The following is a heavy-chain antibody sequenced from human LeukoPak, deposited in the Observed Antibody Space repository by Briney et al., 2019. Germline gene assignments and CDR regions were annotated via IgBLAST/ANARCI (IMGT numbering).Heavy chain of an antibody. Sequence: SETLSLTCTVSGGSISSYYWSWIRQPPGKGLEWIGYIYYSGSTNYNPSLKSRVTISVDTSKNQFSLKLSSVTAADTAVYYCARGALAHGGNSADYWGQGTLVTVSS. CDR1: GGSISSYY. J-gene: IGHJ4*02. D-gene: IGHD4-23*01. CDR2: IYYSGST. CDR3: ARGALAHGGNSADY. V-gene: IGHV4-59*01.